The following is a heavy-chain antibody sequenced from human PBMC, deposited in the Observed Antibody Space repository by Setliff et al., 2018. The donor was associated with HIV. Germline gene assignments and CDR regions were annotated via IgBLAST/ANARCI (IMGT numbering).Heavy chain of an antibody. Sequence: GGSLRLSCAASGFTFSSCSMNWVRQAPGKGLEWVSSISSSSSYIYYADSVKGRFTISRDNAKNSLYLQMNSLRAEDTAVYYCARGTVGATFLHNEYWGQGTLVT. J-gene: IGHJ4*02. D-gene: IGHD1-26*01. V-gene: IGHV3-21*01. CDR2: ISSSSSYI. CDR3: ARGTVGATFLHNEY. CDR1: GFTFSSCS.